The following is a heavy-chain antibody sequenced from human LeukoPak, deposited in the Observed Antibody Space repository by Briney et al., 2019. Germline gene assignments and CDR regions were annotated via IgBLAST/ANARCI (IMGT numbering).Heavy chain of an antibody. CDR1: GFTFSNYW. Sequence: PGGSLRLSCAASGFTFSNYWMHWVRQVRGKGLVWVSRIDSDGSTTSYADSVKGRFTISRDNAKNTVYLQMNSLRVDDTAVYYCTRDRLGFDPWGQGTLVTVSS. V-gene: IGHV3-74*01. J-gene: IGHJ5*02. CDR2: IDSDGSTT. CDR3: TRDRLGFDP.